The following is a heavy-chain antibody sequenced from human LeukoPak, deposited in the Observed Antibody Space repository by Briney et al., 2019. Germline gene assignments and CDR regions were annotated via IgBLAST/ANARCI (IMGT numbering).Heavy chain of an antibody. CDR2: IIPIFGTA. CDR3: ARGPYDSSGYYYSFDH. D-gene: IGHD3-22*01. V-gene: IGHV1-69*05. Sequence: SVKVSCKASGGTFSSYAISWVRQAPGQGLEWMGGIIPIFGTANYAQKFQGRVTITTDESTSTAYMELSNLRSEDTAVYYCARGPYDSSGYYYSFDHWGQGTLVTVSS. J-gene: IGHJ4*02. CDR1: GGTFSSYA.